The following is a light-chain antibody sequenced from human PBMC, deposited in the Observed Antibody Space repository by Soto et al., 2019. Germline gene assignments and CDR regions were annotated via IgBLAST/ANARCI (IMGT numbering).Light chain of an antibody. J-gene: IGLJ2*01. V-gene: IGLV2-14*01. CDR3: SSYTSRSHVV. Sequence: QSALTQPASVSVSPGQSITISCTGTSSDVGGYNYVSWYQQHPGKAPKLMIYDVSNRPSGVSNRFSGSKSGNTASLTISGLQAEDESDYYCSSYTSRSHVVFGGGTKVTVL. CDR1: SSDVGGYNY. CDR2: DVS.